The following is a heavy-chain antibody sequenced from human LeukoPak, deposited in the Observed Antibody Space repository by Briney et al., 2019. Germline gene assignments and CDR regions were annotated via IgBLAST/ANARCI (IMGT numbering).Heavy chain of an antibody. CDR3: ARDGLTGDTRGWYFDL. V-gene: IGHV1-46*01. CDR2: INPSGGST. D-gene: IGHD7-27*01. Sequence: ASVKVSCKASGYTFTSYYMHWVRQAPGQGLEWMGIINPSGGSTSYAQKFQGRVTMTRDTSTSTVYMELSSLRSEDTAVYYCARDGLTGDTRGWYFDLWGRGTLVTVSS. CDR1: GYTFTSYY. J-gene: IGHJ2*01.